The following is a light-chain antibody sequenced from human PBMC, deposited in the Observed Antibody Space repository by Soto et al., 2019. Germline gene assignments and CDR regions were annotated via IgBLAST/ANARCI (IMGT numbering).Light chain of an antibody. CDR1: SSNIGSNY. Sequence: QSVLTQPPSASGTPGQRVTISCSGSSSNIGSNYVYWYQQLPGTAPKLLIYRNNQRPLGVPDRFSGSKSGTSASLAISGLRSEDEADYYCAAWDDSLSGVVFGGGTQLTVL. CDR3: AAWDDSLSGVV. V-gene: IGLV1-47*01. J-gene: IGLJ2*01. CDR2: RNN.